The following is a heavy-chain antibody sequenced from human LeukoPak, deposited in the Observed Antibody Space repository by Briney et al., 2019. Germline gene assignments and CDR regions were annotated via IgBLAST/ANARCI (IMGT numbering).Heavy chain of an antibody. J-gene: IGHJ6*03. V-gene: IGHV3-30*02. D-gene: IGHD3-10*01. CDR1: GFLFSDYA. CDR2: IRHDGSNE. Sequence: GGSLRLSCVASGFLFSDYAFHWVRQATGKGLEWVALIRHDGSNEYYVDSVKGRFTISRDDAKNSLFLQMNSLRAEDTAVYYCARDGRQVRGTITRVSYYFMDVWGKGTSVTISS. CDR3: ARDGRQVRGTITRVSYYFMDV.